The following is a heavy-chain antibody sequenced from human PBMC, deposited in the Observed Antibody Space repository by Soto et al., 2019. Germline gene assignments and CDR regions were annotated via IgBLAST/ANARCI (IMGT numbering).Heavy chain of an antibody. Sequence: PGESLKISCKGSGYNFANYWIAWVHQMPGEGLEWIVAIYPGDSDTRYSPSFQGQVTISADESISTAFLQWSSLKASDSAMYYCARRPPRSSGSYYLFDYWGLGTLVTVSS. J-gene: IGHJ4*02. CDR1: GYNFANYW. V-gene: IGHV5-51*07. CDR2: IYPGDSDT. CDR3: ARRPPRSSGSYYLFDY. D-gene: IGHD3-10*01.